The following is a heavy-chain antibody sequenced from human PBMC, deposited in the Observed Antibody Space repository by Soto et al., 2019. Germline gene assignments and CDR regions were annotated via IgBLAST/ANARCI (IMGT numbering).Heavy chain of an antibody. CDR1: GYSFTSYW. D-gene: IGHD1-7*01. V-gene: IGHV5-51*01. J-gene: IGHJ6*02. Sequence: PGESLKISCKGSGYSFTSYWIGLLRQIPWKGLEWMGIIYPGDSDTRYSPSFQGQVTISADKSISTAYMQWSSLKASDTAMYYCARINWHYAYYYGMDVWGQGTKVTVSS. CDR3: ARINWHYAYYYGMDV. CDR2: IYPGDSDT.